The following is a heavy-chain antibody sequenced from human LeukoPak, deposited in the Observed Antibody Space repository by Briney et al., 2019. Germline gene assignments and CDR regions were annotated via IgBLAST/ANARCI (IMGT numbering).Heavy chain of an antibody. J-gene: IGHJ4*02. CDR1: GGTFSSYA. D-gene: IGHD6-13*01. Sequence: ASVKVSCKASGGTFSSYAISWVRQAPGQGLEWMGVIGPSSGGTTYAQRFQGRVSMTRDTSTSTVYMELSSLRSEDTAVYYCARGYSSSWRDLFDYWGQGTLVTVSS. CDR2: IGPSSGGT. CDR3: ARGYSSSWRDLFDY. V-gene: IGHV1-46*01.